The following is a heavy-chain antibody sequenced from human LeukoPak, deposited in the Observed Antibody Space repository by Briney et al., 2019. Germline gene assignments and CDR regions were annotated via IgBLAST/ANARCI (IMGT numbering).Heavy chain of an antibody. D-gene: IGHD3-10*01. Sequence: GGSLRLSCAASGFTFSGYEMNWVRQASGKGLEWVGRIRSKANSYATAYAASVKGRFTISRDDSKNTAYLQMNSLDTEDTAVYYCTQYRGASDSFDAFDIWGQGTMVTVSS. V-gene: IGHV3-73*01. CDR2: IRSKANSYAT. J-gene: IGHJ3*02. CDR3: TQYRGASDSFDAFDI. CDR1: GFTFSGYE.